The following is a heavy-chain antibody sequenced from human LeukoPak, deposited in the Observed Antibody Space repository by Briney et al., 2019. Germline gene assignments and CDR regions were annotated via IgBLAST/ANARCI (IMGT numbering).Heavy chain of an antibody. Sequence: GGSLRLSCAASGFTFNTYWMSWVRQAPGKGLEWVANIKQDESEIYYVDSVKGRFTISRDNAKSSLYLQMDSLRAEDTAVYYCARDKIAGATFFDYWGQGTLVTVSS. D-gene: IGHD1-26*01. CDR1: GFTFNTYW. CDR2: IKQDESEI. J-gene: IGHJ4*02. V-gene: IGHV3-7*01. CDR3: ARDKIAGATFFDY.